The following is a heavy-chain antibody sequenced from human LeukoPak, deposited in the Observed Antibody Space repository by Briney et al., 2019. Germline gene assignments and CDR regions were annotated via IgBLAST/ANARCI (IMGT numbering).Heavy chain of an antibody. Sequence: SETLSLTCTVSGGSISSYYWSWIRQPAGKGLEWIGRIYTSGSTNYNPSLKSRVTMSVDTSKNQFSLKLSSVSAAGTAVYYWSRAPSGAWASFCVYMDDWGKGTPVTVSS. D-gene: IGHD1-26*01. CDR2: IYTSGST. J-gene: IGHJ6*03. CDR1: GGSISSYY. V-gene: IGHV4-4*07. CDR3: SRAPSGAWASFCVYMDD.